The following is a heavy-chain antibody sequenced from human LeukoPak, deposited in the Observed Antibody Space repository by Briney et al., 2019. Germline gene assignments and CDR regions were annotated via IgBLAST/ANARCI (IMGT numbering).Heavy chain of an antibody. Sequence: GGSLRLSCAASGFTFSNNDMHWIRQAPGKGLEWLSYISSGGSTIYYADSVKGRFTISRENAENSLYLQMNSLRAEDTAVYYCARDAAGGGFDYWGQGTLVTVSS. CDR1: GFTFSNND. J-gene: IGHJ4*02. CDR2: ISSGGSTI. V-gene: IGHV3-11*01. D-gene: IGHD2-15*01. CDR3: ARDAAGGGFDY.